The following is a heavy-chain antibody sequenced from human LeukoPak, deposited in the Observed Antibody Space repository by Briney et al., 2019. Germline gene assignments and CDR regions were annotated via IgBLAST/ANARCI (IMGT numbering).Heavy chain of an antibody. Sequence: ASVKVSCKASGGTFSSYAISWVRQAPGQGLEWMGGITPIFGTANYAQKFQGRVTITTDESTSTAYMELSSLRSEDTAVYYCARGDAEMATTSGFDYWGQGTLVTVSS. D-gene: IGHD5-24*01. CDR2: ITPIFGTA. CDR3: ARGDAEMATTSGFDY. J-gene: IGHJ4*02. CDR1: GGTFSSYA. V-gene: IGHV1-69*05.